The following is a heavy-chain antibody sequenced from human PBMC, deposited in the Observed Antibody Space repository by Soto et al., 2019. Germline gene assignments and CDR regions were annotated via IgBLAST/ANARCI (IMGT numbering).Heavy chain of an antibody. J-gene: IGHJ4*02. D-gene: IGHD5-18*01. V-gene: IGHV5-10-1*01. CDR2: IDPSHSYT. CDR3: ARLILSGYSYGYRDY. Sequence: GESLKISCKGSGYSFTSYWISWVRQMPGKGLEWMGRIDPSHSYTNYSPSFRGHVTISADKSISTAYLQWSSLKASDTAMYYCARLILSGYSYGYRDYWGQGTLVTVSS. CDR1: GYSFTSYW.